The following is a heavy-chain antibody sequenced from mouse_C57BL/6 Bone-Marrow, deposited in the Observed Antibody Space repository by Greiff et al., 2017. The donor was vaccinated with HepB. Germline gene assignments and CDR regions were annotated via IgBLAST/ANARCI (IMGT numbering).Heavy chain of an antibody. CDR2: IDPSDSYT. V-gene: IGHV1-69*01. J-gene: IGHJ4*01. D-gene: IGHD2-2*01. CDR1: GYTFTSYW. CDR3: ARSGYY. Sequence: QVQLQQPGAELVMPGASVKLSCKASGYTFTSYWMHWVKQRPGQGLEWIGEIDPSDSYTNYNQKFKGKSTLTVDKSSSTAYMQLSSLTSEDSAVYYCARSGYYWGQGTSVTVSS.